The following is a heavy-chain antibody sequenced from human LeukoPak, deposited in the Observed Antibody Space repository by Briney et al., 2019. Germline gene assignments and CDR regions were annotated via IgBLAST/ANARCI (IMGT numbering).Heavy chain of an antibody. J-gene: IGHJ4*02. CDR2: IYTSGST. CDR1: GGSISSYY. Sequence: SETLSLTCTVSGGSISSYYWSWIRQPAGKGLEWIGRIYTSGSTNYNPSLKSRVTMSVDTSKNQFSLKLSSVTAADTAVYYCARDTYYYDSSGYYXXDYXXXGTXVTVSS. V-gene: IGHV4-4*07. D-gene: IGHD3-22*01. CDR3: ARDTYYYDSSGYYXXDY.